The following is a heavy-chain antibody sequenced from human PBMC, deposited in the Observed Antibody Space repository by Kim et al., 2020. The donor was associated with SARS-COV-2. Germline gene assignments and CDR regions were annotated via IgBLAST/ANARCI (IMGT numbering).Heavy chain of an antibody. CDR2: ISSSSTYI. Sequence: GGSLRLSCAASGFTFNNYSMTWVRQAPGKGLEWVSAISSSSTYIYYADSVKGRFTISRDNAKNSLYLQMNSLRAEDTAVYYCARGANYNGSGSNNKDDFGMGVWGQVATVPFSS. D-gene: IGHD3-10*01. V-gene: IGHV3-21*01. CDR1: GFTFNNYS. J-gene: IGHJ6*02. CDR3: ARGANYNGSGSNNKDDFGMGV.